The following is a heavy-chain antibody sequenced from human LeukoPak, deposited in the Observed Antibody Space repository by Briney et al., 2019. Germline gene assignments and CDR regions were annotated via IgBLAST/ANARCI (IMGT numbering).Heavy chain of an antibody. CDR3: ARAKYYDSSGYLDY. J-gene: IGHJ4*02. Sequence: GGSLRLSCAASGFTFSSYGIHWVRQAPGKGLEWVAFIRYDGSNKYHADSVKGRFTISRDNSKNTLYLQMNSLRAEDTAVYYCARAKYYDSSGYLDYWGQGTLVTVSS. CDR2: IRYDGSNK. CDR1: GFTFSSYG. D-gene: IGHD3-22*01. V-gene: IGHV3-30*02.